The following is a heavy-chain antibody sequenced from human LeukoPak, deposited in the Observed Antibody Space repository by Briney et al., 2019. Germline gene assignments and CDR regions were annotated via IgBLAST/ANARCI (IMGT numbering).Heavy chain of an antibody. CDR3: ARSRRVVPALYGMDV. CDR2: IYPGDSDT. Sequence: GESLKISCKGSGYSFTSYWIGWVRQMPGKGLEWIGIIYPGDSDTRYSPSFQGQVTISADKSISTAYLQWSSLKASDTAMYYCARSRRVVPALYGMDVWGQGTTVTVSS. J-gene: IGHJ6*02. D-gene: IGHD2-2*01. V-gene: IGHV5-51*01. CDR1: GYSFTSYW.